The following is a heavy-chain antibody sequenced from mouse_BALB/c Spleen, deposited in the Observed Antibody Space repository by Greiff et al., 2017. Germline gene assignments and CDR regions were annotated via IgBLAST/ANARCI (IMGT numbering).Heavy chain of an antibody. V-gene: IGHV4-1*02. CDR1: GFDFSRYW. D-gene: IGHD1-2*01. Sequence: EVKVEESGGGLVQPGGSLKLSCAASGFDFSRYWMSWVRQAPGKGLEWIGEINPDSSTINYTPSLKDKFIISRDNAKNTLYLQMSKVRSEDTALYYCSRRHFLRLIDYWGQGTTLTVSS. J-gene: IGHJ2*01. CDR2: INPDSSTI. CDR3: SRRHFLRLIDY.